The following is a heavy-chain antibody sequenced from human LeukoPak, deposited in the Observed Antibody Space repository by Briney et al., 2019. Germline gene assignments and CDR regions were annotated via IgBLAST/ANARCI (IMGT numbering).Heavy chain of an antibody. CDR1: GYTFHSYW. D-gene: IGHD2-2*02. CDR2: IYPGDSDT. V-gene: IGHV5-51*01. CDR3: ARTYCSSTSCYKPTYFDY. J-gene: IGHJ4*02. Sequence: GESLKISCKGSGYTFHSYWIAWVRQMPGKGLEWMGIIYPGDSDTRYSPSFQGQVTISADKSISTAYLQWSSLKTSDTAMYYCARTYCSSTSCYKPTYFDYWGQGTLVTVSS.